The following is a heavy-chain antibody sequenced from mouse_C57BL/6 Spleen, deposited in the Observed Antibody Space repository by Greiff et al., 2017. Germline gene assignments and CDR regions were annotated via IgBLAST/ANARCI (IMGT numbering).Heavy chain of an antibody. V-gene: IGHV3-6*01. CDR1: GYSITSGYY. D-gene: IGHD2-1*01. CDR3: ARGGSTMVTAWFAY. CDR2: ISYDGSN. J-gene: IGHJ3*01. Sequence: EVKLQESGPGLVKPSQSLSLTCSVTGYSITSGYYWNWIRQFPGNKLEWMGYISYDGSNNYNPSLKNRISITRDPSKNQFFLKLNSVTTEDTATYDCARGGSTMVTAWFAYWGQGTLVTVSA.